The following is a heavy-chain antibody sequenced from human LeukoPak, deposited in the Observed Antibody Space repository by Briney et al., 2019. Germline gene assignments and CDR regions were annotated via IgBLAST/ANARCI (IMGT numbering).Heavy chain of an antibody. Sequence: PGGSLRLSCAASGFTFSSYSMNWVRQAPGKGLGWVSSISSSSSYIYYADSVKGRFTISRDNAKNSLYLQMNSLRAEDTAVYYCARDHVVGATGGMDVWGQGTTVTASS. CDR2: ISSSSSYI. CDR3: ARDHVVGATGGMDV. J-gene: IGHJ6*02. D-gene: IGHD1-26*01. V-gene: IGHV3-21*01. CDR1: GFTFSSYS.